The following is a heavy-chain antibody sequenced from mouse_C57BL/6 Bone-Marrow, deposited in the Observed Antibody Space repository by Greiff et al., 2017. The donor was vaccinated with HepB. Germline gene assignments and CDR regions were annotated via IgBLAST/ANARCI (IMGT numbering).Heavy chain of an antibody. CDR1: GYTFTSYW. J-gene: IGHJ4*01. CDR3: ARDYYGSSCYAMDY. CDR2: IDPSDSET. D-gene: IGHD1-1*01. V-gene: IGHV1-52*01. Sequence: QVQLQQSGAELVRPGSSVKLSCKASGYTFTSYWMHWVKQRPIQGLEWIGNIDPSDSETHYNQKFKDKATLTVDKSSSTAYMQLSSLTSEDSAVYYCARDYYGSSCYAMDYWGQGTSVTVSS.